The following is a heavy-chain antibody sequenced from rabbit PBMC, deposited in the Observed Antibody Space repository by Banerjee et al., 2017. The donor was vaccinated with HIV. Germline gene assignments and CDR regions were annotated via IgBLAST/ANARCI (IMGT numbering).Heavy chain of an antibody. V-gene: IGHV1S45*01. J-gene: IGHJ5*01. CDR1: GFSFSSGYW. CDR3: ARKSYDDYGDFGWLDL. CDR2: IYAGSSGST. D-gene: IGHD2-1*01. Sequence: EESGGDLVKPEGSLTLTCTASGFSFSSGYWICWVRQAPGKGLEWIACIYAGSSGSTYYASWAKGRFTISKTSSTTVTLQMTSLTAADTATYFCARKSYDDYGDFGWLDLWGQGTLV.